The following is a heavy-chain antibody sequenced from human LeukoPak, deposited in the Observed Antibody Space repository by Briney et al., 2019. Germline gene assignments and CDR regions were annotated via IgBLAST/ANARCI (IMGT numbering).Heavy chain of an antibody. CDR2: IKQDGSEK. V-gene: IGHV3-7*01. Sequence: GGSLRLSCAASGFTFSSYWMSWVRRAPGKGLEWVANIKQDGSEKYYVDSVKGRFTISRDNAKNSLYLQMNSLRAEDTAVYYCARRYQLGLRTRFDYWGQGTLVTVSS. CDR1: GFTFSSYW. D-gene: IGHD2-2*01. CDR3: ARRYQLGLRTRFDY. J-gene: IGHJ4*02.